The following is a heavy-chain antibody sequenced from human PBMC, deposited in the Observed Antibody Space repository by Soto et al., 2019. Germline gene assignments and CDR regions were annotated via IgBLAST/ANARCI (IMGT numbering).Heavy chain of an antibody. CDR1: GFTFSSYG. CDR2: ISYDGSNK. CDR3: AKGGIAVAGHYYYYGMDV. Sequence: QVQLVESGGGVVQPGRSLRLSCAASGFTFSSYGMHWVRQAPGKGLEWVAVISYDGSNKYYADSVKGRFTISRDNSKNTLYLQMNSLRAEDTAVYYCAKGGIAVAGHYYYYGMDVWGQGTTVTVSS. J-gene: IGHJ6*02. V-gene: IGHV3-30*18. D-gene: IGHD6-19*01.